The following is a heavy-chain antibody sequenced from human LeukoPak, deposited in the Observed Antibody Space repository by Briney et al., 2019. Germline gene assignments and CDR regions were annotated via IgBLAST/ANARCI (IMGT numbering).Heavy chain of an antibody. CDR1: GFTFNSYW. D-gene: IGHD1-26*01. CDR3: AKDLGRYRNNYFDY. CDR2: INSDGSGT. J-gene: IGHJ4*02. Sequence: PGGSLRLSCAASGFTFNSYWMHWVRQAPGKGLVWVSRINSDGSGTSDADFVKGRFTISRDDSKNTLYLQMNSLRAEDTAVYYCAKDLGRYRNNYFDYWGQGTLVTVSS. V-gene: IGHV3-74*01.